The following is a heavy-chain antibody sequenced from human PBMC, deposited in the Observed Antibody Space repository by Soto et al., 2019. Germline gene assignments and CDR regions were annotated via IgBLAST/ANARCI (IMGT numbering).Heavy chain of an antibody. Sequence: QGQLVQSGAEVKKPGSSVKVSCTASEGTFSAYTINWVRQAPGQRLEWMARIIPKHGTATYAEKFQGRAATTADRSTNTAYLELSSLRSDDTAVYYCARHVLLPSSKFYHMHVWGQGTTVTVSS. J-gene: IGHJ6*02. CDR1: EGTFSAYT. CDR3: ARHVLLPSSKFYHMHV. CDR2: IIPKHGTA. V-gene: IGHV1-69*08. D-gene: IGHD3-3*02.